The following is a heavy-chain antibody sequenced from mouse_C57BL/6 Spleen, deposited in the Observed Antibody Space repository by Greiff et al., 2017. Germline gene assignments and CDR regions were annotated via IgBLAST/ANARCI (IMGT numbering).Heavy chain of an antibody. CDR3: ARQWVQYYFDY. J-gene: IGHJ2*01. CDR1: GFTFSDYY. D-gene: IGHD6-1*01. Sequence: EVQLVESGGGLVQPGGSLKLSCAASGFTFSDYYMYWVRQTPEKRLEWVAYISNGGGSTYYPDTVKGRFTISRDNAKNTLYLQMSRLKSEATAMYYCARQWVQYYFDYWGQGTTLTVSS. V-gene: IGHV5-12*01. CDR2: ISNGGGST.